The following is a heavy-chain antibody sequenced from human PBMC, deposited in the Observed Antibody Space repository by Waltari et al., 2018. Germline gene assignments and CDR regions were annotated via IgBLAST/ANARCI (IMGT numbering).Heavy chain of an antibody. CDR2: ISAVNGHT. CDR1: GYTFSRFG. CDR3: ARAGAEVTRFFAY. J-gene: IGHJ4*02. D-gene: IGHD3-3*01. V-gene: IGHV1-18*01. Sequence: QVQLVQSGVEVKKPGASVKVSCKTSGYTFSRFGISWVRQAPGQGLEWMGWISAVNGHTNYAQNIQDRVTMTADTSTTTAYMELRSLTSDDTAVYYCARAGAEVTRFFAYWGQGTLVTVSS.